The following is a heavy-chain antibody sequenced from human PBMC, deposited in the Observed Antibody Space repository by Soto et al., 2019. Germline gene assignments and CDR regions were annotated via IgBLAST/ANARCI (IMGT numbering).Heavy chain of an antibody. D-gene: IGHD6-19*01. V-gene: IGHV4-59*08. Sequence: SETLSLTCTVSGGSISSYYWSWIRQPPGKGLEWIGYIYYSGSTNYNPSLKSRVTISVDTSKNQFSLKLSSVTAADTAVYYCARHFALWGYSSGWFFDYWGQGTLVTVSS. J-gene: IGHJ4*02. CDR2: IYYSGST. CDR3: ARHFALWGYSSGWFFDY. CDR1: GGSISSYY.